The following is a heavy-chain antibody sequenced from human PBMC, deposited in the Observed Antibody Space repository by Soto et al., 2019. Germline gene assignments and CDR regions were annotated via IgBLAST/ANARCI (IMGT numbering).Heavy chain of an antibody. V-gene: IGHV4-31*03. CDR3: ARDPRSGYDSSGYYYTGAFDT. D-gene: IGHD3-22*01. J-gene: IGHJ3*02. CDR1: GGSISSGGYY. Sequence: SETLCLTCTVSGGSISSGGYYWSWIRQHPGKGLEWIGYIYYSGSTYYNPSLKSRVTISIDTSKNQFSLKLSSVTAADTAVYYCARDPRSGYDSSGYYYTGAFDTWGQGTMVTVSS. CDR2: IYYSGST.